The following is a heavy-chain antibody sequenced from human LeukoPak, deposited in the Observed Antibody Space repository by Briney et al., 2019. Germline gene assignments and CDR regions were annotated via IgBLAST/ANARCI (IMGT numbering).Heavy chain of an antibody. V-gene: IGHV1-18*01. Sequence: ASVKVSCKASGYTFTSYGISWVRQAPGQGLEWMGWISAYNGNTNYAQKLQGRVTMTTDTSTNTAYMELRSLRSDDTAVYYCARSKGGNILYYYYDMDVWGQGTTVTVSS. CDR1: GYTFTSYG. J-gene: IGHJ6*02. CDR2: ISAYNGNT. CDR3: ARSKGGNILYYYYDMDV.